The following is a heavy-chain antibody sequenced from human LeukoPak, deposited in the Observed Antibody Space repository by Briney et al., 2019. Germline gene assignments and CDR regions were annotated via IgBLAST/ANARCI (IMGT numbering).Heavy chain of an antibody. J-gene: IGHJ4*02. D-gene: IGHD2-2*01. CDR1: GYPFTVCY. V-gene: IGHV1-2*02. CDR3: ARANYLYCSSSTCLFDY. Sequence: SVKLFCKASGYPFTVCYMQWGREAPGQGFEWMGWINPNDDDTICAEEFEGRVTMNWDTPISTAHMEVGGLRSDDTDVYYCARANYLYCSSSTCLFDYWVQGTLVTVSS. CDR2: INPNDDDT.